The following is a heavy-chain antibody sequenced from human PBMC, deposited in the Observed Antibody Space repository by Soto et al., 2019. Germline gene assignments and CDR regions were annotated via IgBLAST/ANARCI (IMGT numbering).Heavy chain of an antibody. CDR1: GFTVSSNY. Sequence: GGSLRLSCAASGFTVSSNYMSWVRQAPGKGLEWVSVIYSGGSTYYADSVKGRFTISRHNSKNTLYLQMNSLRAEDTAVYYCAREYYDILTGYYNVHYYMDVWGKGTTVTVSS. D-gene: IGHD3-9*01. J-gene: IGHJ6*03. V-gene: IGHV3-53*04. CDR2: IYSGGST. CDR3: AREYYDILTGYYNVHYYMDV.